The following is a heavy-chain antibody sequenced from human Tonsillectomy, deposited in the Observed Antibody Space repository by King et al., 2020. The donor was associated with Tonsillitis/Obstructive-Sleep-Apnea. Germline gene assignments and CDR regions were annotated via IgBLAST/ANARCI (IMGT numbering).Heavy chain of an antibody. Sequence: VQLVESGAEVKKPGESLKISCKGSGSIFTSYWIGWVRQMPGKGLEWMGIIYPGDSDTRYSPSFQGHVTISADKSIITAYLQWSSLKASDTAMYYCASGRGVVTHYGYDYWGQGPWSPSPQ. CDR2: IYPGDSDT. D-gene: IGHD3-3*01. CDR3: ASGRGVVTHYGYDY. J-gene: IGHJ4*02. V-gene: IGHV5-51*01. CDR1: GSIFTSYW.